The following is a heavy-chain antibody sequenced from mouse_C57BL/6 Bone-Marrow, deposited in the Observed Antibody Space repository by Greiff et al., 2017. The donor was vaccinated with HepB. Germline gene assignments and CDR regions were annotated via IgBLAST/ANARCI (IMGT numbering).Heavy chain of an antibody. CDR2: ISNGGGST. CDR3: ARPVYYYGSSPFAY. D-gene: IGHD1-1*01. V-gene: IGHV5-12*01. CDR1: GFTFSDYY. Sequence: EVKLVESGGGLVQPGGSLKLSCAASGFTFSDYYMYWVRQTPEKRLEWVAYISNGGGSTYYPDTVKGRFTISRDNAKNTLYLQMSRLKSEDTAMYYCARPVYYYGSSPFAYWGQGTLVTVSA. J-gene: IGHJ3*01.